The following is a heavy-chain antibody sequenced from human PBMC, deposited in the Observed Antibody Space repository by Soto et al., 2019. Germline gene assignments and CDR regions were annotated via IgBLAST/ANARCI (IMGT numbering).Heavy chain of an antibody. J-gene: IGHJ3*02. V-gene: IGHV4-31*03. D-gene: IGHD4-17*01. CDR3: ARVDAWGDYDAFDI. Sequence: QVQLQEWGPGPVKPSQTLSLTCTVYGGSISSGGYYWSWIRQHPGKGLEWIGYIYYSGSTYYNPSLKSRVTITVDTSKNHFSLKLSSVTAADTAVYYCARVDAWGDYDAFDIWGQGTMVTVSS. CDR1: GGSISSGGYY. CDR2: IYYSGST.